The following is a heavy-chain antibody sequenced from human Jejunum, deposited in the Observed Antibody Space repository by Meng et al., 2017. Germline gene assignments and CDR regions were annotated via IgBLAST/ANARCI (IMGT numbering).Heavy chain of an antibody. V-gene: IGHV3-21*01. D-gene: IGHD2-2*02. CDR2: ISSRSTSI. CDR3: ARDIPHTDYGLDV. CDR1: GFTSSSYT. Sequence: GGSLRPSCAASGFTSSSYTMNWVRQAPGKGLEWVSSISSRSTSIYYTDPVKGRFTISRDNDKNSLYLQMNSLRAEDTGVYYCARDIPHTDYGLDVWGQGTMVTVSS. J-gene: IGHJ6*02.